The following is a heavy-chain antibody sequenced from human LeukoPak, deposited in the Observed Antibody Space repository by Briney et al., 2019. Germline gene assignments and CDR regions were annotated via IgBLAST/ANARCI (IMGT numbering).Heavy chain of an antibody. D-gene: IGHD2-15*01. CDR2: IYYSGST. Sequence: PSETLSLTCTVSGGSISSYYWSWIRQPPGKGLEWIGYIYYSGSTNYNPSLKSRVTISVDMSKNQFSLKLSSVTAADTAVYYCARESYSENKYYYYYMDVWGKGTTVTVSS. CDR1: GGSISSYY. CDR3: ARESYSENKYYYYYMDV. J-gene: IGHJ6*03. V-gene: IGHV4-59*01.